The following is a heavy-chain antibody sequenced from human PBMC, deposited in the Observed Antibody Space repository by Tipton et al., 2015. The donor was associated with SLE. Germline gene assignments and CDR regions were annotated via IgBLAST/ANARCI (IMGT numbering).Heavy chain of an antibody. CDR3: AKEAGSTSNYYYGMDV. V-gene: IGHV3-30*02. Sequence: SLRLSCAASGFTFSNYGIHWDRQAPGKGLEWVAFIRYDGSNKYYADSVKGRFTISRDSSKNTLYLQMNSLRAEDTAVYYCAKEAGSTSNYYYGMDVWGQGTTVTVSS. CDR1: GFTFSNYG. J-gene: IGHJ6*02. D-gene: IGHD2-2*01. CDR2: IRYDGSNK.